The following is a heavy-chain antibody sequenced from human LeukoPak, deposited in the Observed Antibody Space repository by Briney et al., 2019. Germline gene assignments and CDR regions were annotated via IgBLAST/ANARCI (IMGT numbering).Heavy chain of an antibody. V-gene: IGHV3-7*01. J-gene: IGHJ4*02. CDR1: GFTFSSYW. CDR3: ARHLSGITGYTYGRGIDY. D-gene: IGHD5-18*01. CDR2: IKKDGSEK. Sequence: GGSLRLSCAASGFTFSSYWMSWVRQAPGKGLEWVANIKKDGSEKYYVDSVKGRFTISRDNAKKSLYLQMNSLRAEDTAVYYCARHLSGITGYTYGRGIDYWGQGTLVTVSS.